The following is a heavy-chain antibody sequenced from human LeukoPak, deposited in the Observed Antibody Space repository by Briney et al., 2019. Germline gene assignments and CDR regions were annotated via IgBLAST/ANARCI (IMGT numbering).Heavy chain of an antibody. CDR2: MNQFGTEI. CDR1: KFTFSDYY. J-gene: IGHJ4*02. Sequence: GGSLRLSCAASKFTFSDYYMTWVRQAPGKGPEWVAYMNQFGTEIKYLDSVRGRFTISRDNAKNSLYLWMTSLTADDTAVYYCARGTYYYEFWGQGTLVIVSS. V-gene: IGHV3-7*04. CDR3: ARGTYYYEF. D-gene: IGHD3/OR15-3a*01.